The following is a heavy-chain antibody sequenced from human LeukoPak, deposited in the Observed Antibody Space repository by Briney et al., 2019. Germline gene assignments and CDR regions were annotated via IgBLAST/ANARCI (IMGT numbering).Heavy chain of an antibody. Sequence: PSETLSLTCTVSGGSISSYYWSWIRQPPGKGLEWIGYIYYSGSTNYNPSLNSRVTISVDTSKNQFSLKLSSVTAADTAVYYCARVPRYCSGGSCYMSRDDAFDIWGQGTMVTVSS. CDR1: GGSISSYY. V-gene: IGHV4-59*01. CDR3: ARVPRYCSGGSCYMSRDDAFDI. CDR2: IYYSGST. D-gene: IGHD2-15*01. J-gene: IGHJ3*02.